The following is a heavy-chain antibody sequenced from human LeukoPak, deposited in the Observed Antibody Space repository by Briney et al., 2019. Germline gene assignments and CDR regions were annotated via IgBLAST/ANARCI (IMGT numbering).Heavy chain of an antibody. CDR2: ISAYNGNT. Sequence: ASVKVSCKASGYIFTSYGISWVRQAPGQGLEWMGWISAYNGNTNYAQKLQGRVTTTTDTSTSTAYMELRSLRSDDTAVYYCARNHYYDILTGSVTYGMDVWGQGTTITVSS. CDR3: ARNHYYDILTGSVTYGMDV. CDR1: GYIFTSYG. J-gene: IGHJ6*02. V-gene: IGHV1-18*04. D-gene: IGHD3-9*01.